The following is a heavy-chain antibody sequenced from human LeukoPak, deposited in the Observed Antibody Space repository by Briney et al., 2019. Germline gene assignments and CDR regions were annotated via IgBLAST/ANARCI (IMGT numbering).Heavy chain of an antibody. V-gene: IGHV4-39*07. CDR2: INPSGSA. CDR1: GVSVSSGSYY. Sequence: KPSETLSLTCTVSGVSVSSGSYYWSWIRQPPGKGLEWIGEINPSGSANYNPSLKSRVTISVDTSKNQFSLKLSSVTAADTAVYYCARFGTYWGQGTLVTVSS. CDR3: ARFGTY. D-gene: IGHD3-10*01. J-gene: IGHJ4*02.